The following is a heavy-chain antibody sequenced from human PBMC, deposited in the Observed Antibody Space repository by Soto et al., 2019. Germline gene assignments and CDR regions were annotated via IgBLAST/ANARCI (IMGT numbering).Heavy chain of an antibody. CDR2: IYYSGST. CDR3: ARSMVRGVVAFDY. D-gene: IGHD3-10*01. Sequence: KPSETLSLTCTVSGGSVSSGSYYWSWIRQPPGKGLEWIGYIYYSGSTNYNPSLKSRVTISVDTSKNQFSLKLSSVTAADTAAYYCARSMVRGVVAFDYWGQGTLVTVSS. V-gene: IGHV4-61*01. CDR1: GGSVSSGSYY. J-gene: IGHJ4*02.